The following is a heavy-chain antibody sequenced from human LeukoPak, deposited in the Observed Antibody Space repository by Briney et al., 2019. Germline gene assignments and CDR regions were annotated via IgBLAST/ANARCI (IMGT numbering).Heavy chain of an antibody. J-gene: IGHJ4*02. CDR3: ARGRSCYDF. CDR2: INPNSGGT. CDR1: GYTFTGYY. D-gene: IGHD5-12*01. Sequence: ASVKVSCKASGYTFTGYYTHWVRQAPGQGLEWMGWINPNSGGTNYAQKFQGRLTMTRDTTISTAYMELSRLRSDDTAVYDWARGRSCYDFWGQGTLVTVSS. V-gene: IGHV1-2*02.